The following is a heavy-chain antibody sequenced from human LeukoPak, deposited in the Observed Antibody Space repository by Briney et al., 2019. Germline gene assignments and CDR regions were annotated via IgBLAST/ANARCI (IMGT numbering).Heavy chain of an antibody. Sequence: SETLSLTCTVSGYSISSSYYWGWIRQPPGQGLEWIGSIYHSGNTYYNPSLKSRVTISVDTSKNQFSLKLSSVTAADTAVYYCARAGYGDSDFDYWGQGTLVTVSS. D-gene: IGHD4-17*01. J-gene: IGHJ4*02. CDR1: GYSISSSYY. CDR3: ARAGYGDSDFDY. CDR2: IYHSGNT. V-gene: IGHV4-38-2*02.